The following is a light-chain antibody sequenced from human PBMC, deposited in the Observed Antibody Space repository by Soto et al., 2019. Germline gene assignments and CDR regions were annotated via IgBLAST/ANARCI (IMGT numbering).Light chain of an antibody. CDR2: EVN. Sequence: QSALTQPPSASGSPGQSVTICCTGTSSDVGGCRFVSWYQQFPGKAPQLIIYEVNKRPSGVPDRFSGSKSGNTASLTISGLQAEDESDYHCSSCAGSNNPYVFGTGTKLTVL. CDR1: SSDVGGCRF. CDR3: SSCAGSNNPYV. J-gene: IGLJ1*01. V-gene: IGLV2-8*01.